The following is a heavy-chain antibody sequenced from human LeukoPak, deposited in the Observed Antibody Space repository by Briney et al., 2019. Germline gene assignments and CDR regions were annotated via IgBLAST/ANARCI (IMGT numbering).Heavy chain of an antibody. CDR1: GYTFTSYD. CDR2: MNPNSGST. V-gene: IGHV1-8*03. CDR3: ARAVGGSGWSDRWFDP. Sequence: ASVKVSCKASGYTFTSYDINWVRQATGQGLEWMGWMNPNSGSTGYAQKFQGRVTITRNTSISTAYMELSSLRSEDTAVYYCARAVGGSGWSDRWFDPWGQGTLVTVSS. D-gene: IGHD6-19*01. J-gene: IGHJ5*02.